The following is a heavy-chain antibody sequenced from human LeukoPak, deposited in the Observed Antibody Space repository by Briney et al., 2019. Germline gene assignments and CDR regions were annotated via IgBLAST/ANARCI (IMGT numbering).Heavy chain of an antibody. CDR2: IKQDGSKK. J-gene: IGHJ4*02. V-gene: IGHV3-7*01. CDR3: ARDKIVGATYFDY. D-gene: IGHD1-26*01. Sequence: GGSLRLSCAASVFTFSSYWMSWVRQAPGKGLEWVANIKQDGSKKYYVDSVKGRFTISRDNAKNSLYLQMNSLRAEDTAVYYCARDKIVGATYFDYWGQGTLVTVSS. CDR1: VFTFSSYW.